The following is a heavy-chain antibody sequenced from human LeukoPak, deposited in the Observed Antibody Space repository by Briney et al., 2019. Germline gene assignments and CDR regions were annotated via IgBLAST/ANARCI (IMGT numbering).Heavy chain of an antibody. Sequence: PGGSLRLSCAASGFRFSSIGIHWVRQAPGKGLEWVAFIRDGGGTEYNADSVKGRFTISRDNSRNTVYLEMNSLRAEDTAVYFCVKDHPVFDYWGQGTLVTVSS. CDR3: VKDHPVFDY. CDR2: IRDGGGTE. CDR1: GFRFSSIG. J-gene: IGHJ4*02. V-gene: IGHV3-30*02.